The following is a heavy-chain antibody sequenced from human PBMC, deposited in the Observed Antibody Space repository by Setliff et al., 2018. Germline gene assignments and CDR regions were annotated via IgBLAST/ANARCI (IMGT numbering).Heavy chain of an antibody. CDR2: IYTNGGT. D-gene: IGHD2-2*01. CDR3: ARSDDNFQYPDY. CDR1: GASISSCNDF. J-gene: IGHJ4*01. Sequence: SETLSLTCSVSGASISSCNDFWNWLRPPAGKGLDWIGNIYTNGGTDYSPSLRSRVTISLGTSKIQLTLQLTAVTAADTAIYYCARSDDNFQYPDYWGQGTLVTVSS. V-gene: IGHV4-61*09.